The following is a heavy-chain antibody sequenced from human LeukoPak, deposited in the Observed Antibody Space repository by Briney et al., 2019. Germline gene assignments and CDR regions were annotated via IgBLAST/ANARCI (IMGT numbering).Heavy chain of an antibody. CDR3: AKGQRIVATTPFDY. V-gene: IGHV3-30*02. CDR2: IRYDGSNK. J-gene: IGHJ4*02. Sequence: GGSLRLSCAASGFTFSTYGMHWVRQAPGKGLEWVAFIRYDGSNKYYADSVKGRSTISRDNSKNTLYLQMNSLRAEDTAVYYCAKGQRIVATTPFDYWGQGTLVAVSS. D-gene: IGHD5-12*01. CDR1: GFTFSTYG.